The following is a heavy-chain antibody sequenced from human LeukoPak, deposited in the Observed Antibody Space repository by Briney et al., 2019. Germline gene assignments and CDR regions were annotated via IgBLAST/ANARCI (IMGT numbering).Heavy chain of an antibody. J-gene: IGHJ4*02. CDR1: GYTFTNYY. CDR3: ARDRDWGSSDPFDY. D-gene: IGHD7-27*01. V-gene: IGHV1-46*01. Sequence: ASVKVSCKASGYTFTNYYIHWVRQAPGQGLEWMGIVNPGGGNTNYAQKFQGGVTLTRDRSTSTVYMELSSLRSEDTAVYYCARDRDWGSSDPFDYWGQGTLVTVSS. CDR2: VNPGGGNT.